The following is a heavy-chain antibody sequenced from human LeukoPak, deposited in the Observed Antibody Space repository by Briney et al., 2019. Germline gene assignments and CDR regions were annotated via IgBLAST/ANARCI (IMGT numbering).Heavy chain of an antibody. CDR2: IWFDGTNK. J-gene: IGHJ4*02. CDR1: GFTLSSYG. Sequence: GRSLRLSCAASGFTLSSYGMLWVRQAPGKGLEWVAVIWFDGTNKYYRDSVKGRFTISRDNSKNTLYLQMNSLRAEDTAVYYCARGGYDLWSGYRIDYWGQGTLVTVSS. D-gene: IGHD3-3*01. V-gene: IGHV3-33*01. CDR3: ARGGYDLWSGYRIDY.